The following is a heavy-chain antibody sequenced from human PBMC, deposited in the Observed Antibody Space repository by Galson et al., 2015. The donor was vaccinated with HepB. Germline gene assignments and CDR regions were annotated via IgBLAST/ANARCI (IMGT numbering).Heavy chain of an antibody. CDR2: IDWDDDK. CDR1: GFSLSTSGMC. CDR3: ARTESCYGSGSLLFDY. V-gene: IGHV2-70*11. Sequence: PALVKPTQTLTLTCTFSGFSLSTSGMCVSWIRQPPGKALEWLARIDWDDDKYYSTSLKTRLTISKDTSKNQVVLTMTNMDPVDTATYYCARTESCYGSGSLLFDYWGQGTLVTVSS. J-gene: IGHJ4*02. D-gene: IGHD3-10*01.